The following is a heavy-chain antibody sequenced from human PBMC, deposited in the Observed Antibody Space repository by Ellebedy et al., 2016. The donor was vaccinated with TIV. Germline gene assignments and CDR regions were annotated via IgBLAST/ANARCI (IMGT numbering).Heavy chain of an antibody. CDR2: ITPIFGTP. J-gene: IGHJ6*02. V-gene: IGHV1-69*13. D-gene: IGHD1-7*01. CDR3: ARPRGTGTTSTIYAMDV. Sequence: AASVKVSCKASGGTFSSYGISWVRQAPGQGLEWMGGITPIFGTPSYAQKFQGRVTITADETTSTAFMELSSLRFEDTAMYYCARPRGTGTTSTIYAMDVWGQGTTVTVSS. CDR1: GGTFSSYG.